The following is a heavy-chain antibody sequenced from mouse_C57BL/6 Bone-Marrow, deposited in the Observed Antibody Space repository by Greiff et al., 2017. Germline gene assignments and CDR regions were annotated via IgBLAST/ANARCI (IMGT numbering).Heavy chain of an antibody. CDR1: GYTFTEYT. J-gene: IGHJ2*01. Sequence: VQLQQSGAELVKPGASVKLSCKASGYTFTEYTIHWVKQRSGQGLEWIGWFYPGGGSIKYNEKFKDKATLTADKSSSTVYMELSRLTSGDSAVYFCARREGGANWDAFFDYWGQGTTLTVSS. V-gene: IGHV1-62-2*01. CDR3: ARREGGANWDAFFDY. CDR2: FYPGGGSI. D-gene: IGHD4-1*01.